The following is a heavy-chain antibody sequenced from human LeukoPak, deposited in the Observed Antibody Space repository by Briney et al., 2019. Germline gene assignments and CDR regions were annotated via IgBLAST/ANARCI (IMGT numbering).Heavy chain of an antibody. D-gene: IGHD2-15*01. Sequence: GASVKVSCKASGYTFTSYDINWVRQATGQGLEWMGWMNPNSGNTGYAQKFQGRVTMTRNTSISTAYMELSSLRSDDTAVYYCARRSRRYCSGGSCFDYWGQGTLVTVSS. J-gene: IGHJ4*02. CDR3: ARRSRRYCSGGSCFDY. CDR2: MNPNSGNT. V-gene: IGHV1-8*01. CDR1: GYTFTSYD.